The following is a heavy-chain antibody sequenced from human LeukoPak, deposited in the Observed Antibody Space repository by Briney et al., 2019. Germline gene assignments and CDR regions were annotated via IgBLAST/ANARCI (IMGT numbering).Heavy chain of an antibody. V-gene: IGHV2-5*02. CDR1: GFSLSTSEGG. CDR2: ISWDDDK. CDR3: AHSNDGSPHFDY. J-gene: IGHJ4*02. D-gene: IGHD5-24*01. Sequence: GSGPTLVNPTQTLTLTCTFSGFSLSTSEGGVGWIRQPPGKALEWLALISWDDDKRYSPSLKNRLTITKDTSKSQVVLTVTNMDPVDTATYYCAHSNDGSPHFDYWGQGTLVTVSS.